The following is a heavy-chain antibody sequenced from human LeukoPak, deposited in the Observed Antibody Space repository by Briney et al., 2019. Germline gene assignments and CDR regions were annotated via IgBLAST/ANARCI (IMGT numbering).Heavy chain of an antibody. Sequence: GGSLRLSCAASGFTFSSYWMSWVRQAPGKGLEWVANIKQDGSEKYYVDSVKGRFTISRDNAKNSLYLQMNSLRTEDTAVYYCAREDGSGSCDYWGQGTLVTVSS. D-gene: IGHD3-10*01. J-gene: IGHJ4*02. V-gene: IGHV3-7*04. CDR3: AREDGSGSCDY. CDR1: GFTFSSYW. CDR2: IKQDGSEK.